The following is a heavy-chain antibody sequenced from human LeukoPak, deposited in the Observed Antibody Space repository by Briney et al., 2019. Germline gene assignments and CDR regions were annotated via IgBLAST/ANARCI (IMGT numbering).Heavy chain of an antibody. Sequence: GGSLRLSCAASGFTFSAYVMHWVRQAPGKGLECVAVMSNDGNEKYYADSVKGRFSISRDNSKNTLYLQMSSLRTEDTAVYYCVRDGGYTGGWTYGAGDYWGQGNLVTVSS. V-gene: IGHV3-30*04. CDR2: MSNDGNEK. J-gene: IGHJ4*01. D-gene: IGHD2-8*02. CDR3: VRDGGYTGGWTYGAGDY. CDR1: GFTFSAYV.